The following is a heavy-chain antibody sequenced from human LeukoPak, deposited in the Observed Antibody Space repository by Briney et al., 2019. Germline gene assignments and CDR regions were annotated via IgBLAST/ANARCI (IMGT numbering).Heavy chain of an antibody. J-gene: IGHJ4*02. CDR2: INHSGST. CDR1: GGSLSGYY. V-gene: IGHV4-34*01. D-gene: IGHD6-19*01. Sequence: PSETLSLTCAVYGGSLSGYYWSWIRQPPGKGLEWIGEINHSGSTNYNPSLKSRFTISVDTSKNQFSLKLSSVTAADTAVYYCARGRISQWLVRFNYWAQETLVTVPS. CDR3: ARGRISQWLVRFNY.